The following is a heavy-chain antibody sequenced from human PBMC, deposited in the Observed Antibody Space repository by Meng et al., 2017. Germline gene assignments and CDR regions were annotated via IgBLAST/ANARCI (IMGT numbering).Heavy chain of an antibody. CDR3: ARRAGNSWFDD. CDR1: GYTFTAST. Sequence: VQLVPSVAKAQQPVSTAKASCEASGYTFTASTNCSVRPASGHSHGWMRTINTANGDTNYSQTLQGRITINRDTSENQANLELSSVTSEDTAVYYCARRAGNSWFDDWGQGTLVTVSS. CDR2: INTANGDT. V-gene: IGHV1-3*04. J-gene: IGHJ5*02.